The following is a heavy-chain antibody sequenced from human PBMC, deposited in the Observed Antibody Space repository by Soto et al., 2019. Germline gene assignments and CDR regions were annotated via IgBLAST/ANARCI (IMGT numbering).Heavy chain of an antibody. CDR2: ISGSSIHI. J-gene: IGHJ4*02. CDR3: AANDYGGKLDY. V-gene: IGHV3-21*01. D-gene: IGHD4-17*01. CDR1: GFTFSTYN. Sequence: LRLSCGASGFTFSTYNVNWVRQAPGKGLEWVSSISGSSIHIYYADSVKGRFTISRDNAKNSLYLQMNSLRAEDTAVYYCAANDYGGKLDYWGQGALVTVSS.